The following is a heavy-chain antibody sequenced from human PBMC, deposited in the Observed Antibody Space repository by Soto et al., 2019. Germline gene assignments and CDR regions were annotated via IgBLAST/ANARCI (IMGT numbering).Heavy chain of an antibody. Sequence: SETLSLTCTVSGGSISSYYWSWIRQPPGKGLEWIGYIYYSGSTNYNPSLKSRVTISVDTSKNQFSQKLSSVTAADTAVYYCARHESYSGSYFDYWGQGTLVTVSS. V-gene: IGHV4-59*08. D-gene: IGHD1-26*01. CDR3: ARHESYSGSYFDY. CDR1: GGSISSYY. J-gene: IGHJ4*02. CDR2: IYYSGST.